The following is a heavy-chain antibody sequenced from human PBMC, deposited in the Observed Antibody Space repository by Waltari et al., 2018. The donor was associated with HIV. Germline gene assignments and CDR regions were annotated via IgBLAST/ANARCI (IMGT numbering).Heavy chain of an antibody. CDR1: GYNFPTYW. CDR3: ARGLPKQWLAYFDY. Sequence: EVHLVPSGAEVKQPGEALQISCKSSGYNFPTYWIGWVRQMPGKGLEWMGIIHPGDADTRYSPSFQGQVTISADKSISTAFLQWSSLKASDTAMYYCARGLPKQWLAYFDYWGQGTLVTVSS. CDR2: IHPGDADT. D-gene: IGHD6-19*01. J-gene: IGHJ4*02. V-gene: IGHV5-51*01.